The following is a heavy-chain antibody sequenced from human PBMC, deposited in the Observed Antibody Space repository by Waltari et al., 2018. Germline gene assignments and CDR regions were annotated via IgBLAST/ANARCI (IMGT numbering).Heavy chain of an antibody. V-gene: IGHV4-4*02. CDR3: ARDRGRGLYLDT. CDR1: GDSMSSTDC. J-gene: IGHJ5*02. D-gene: IGHD2-15*01. Sequence: QLQLQESGPGLVKPSGTLSPTCDVSGDSMSSTDCWSWVRQSPQKGLEWLGQVRGDGRSNYNPSFASRVTVSLDTSNNQFSLRMTSATAADTAMYYCARDRGRGLYLDTWGPGTLVTVSP. CDR2: VRGDGRS.